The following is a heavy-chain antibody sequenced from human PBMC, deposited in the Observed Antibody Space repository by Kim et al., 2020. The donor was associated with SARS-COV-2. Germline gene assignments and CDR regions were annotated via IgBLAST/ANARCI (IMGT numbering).Heavy chain of an antibody. CDR1: GYTFTSYG. V-gene: IGHV1-18*01. CDR2: ISAYNGNT. J-gene: IGHJ5*02. CDR3: AITPYNYYDSHWFDP. D-gene: IGHD3-22*01. Sequence: ASVKVSCKASGYTFTSYGISWVRQAPGQGLEWMGWISAYNGNTNYAQKLQGRVTMTTDTSTSTAYMELRSLRSDDTAVYYCAITPYNYYDSHWFDPWGQGTLVTVSS.